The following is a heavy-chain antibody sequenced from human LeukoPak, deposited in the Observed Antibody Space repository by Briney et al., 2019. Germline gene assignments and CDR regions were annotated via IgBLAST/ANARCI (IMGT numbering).Heavy chain of an antibody. D-gene: IGHD3-16*01. CDR1: GFTVSSNY. V-gene: IGHV3-66*01. Sequence: GGSLRLSCAASGFTVSSNYMSWVRQAPGKGLEWVSVIYSGGSTYYADSVKGRFTISRDNSKNTLYLQMNSLRAEDTAVYYCARGSIMITFGGVEKAPDVTDYWGQGTLVTVSS. J-gene: IGHJ4*02. CDR3: ARGSIMITFGGVEKAPDVTDY. CDR2: IYSGGST.